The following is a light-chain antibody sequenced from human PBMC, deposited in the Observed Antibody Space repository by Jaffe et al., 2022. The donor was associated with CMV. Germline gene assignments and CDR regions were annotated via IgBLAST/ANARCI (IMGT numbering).Light chain of an antibody. CDR1: SSDVGSYNL. V-gene: IGLV2-23*02. CDR2: EVT. J-gene: IGLJ3*02. Sequence: QSALTQPASVSGSPGQSITISCTGTSSDVGSYNLVSWYQQHPGKAPKLMIYEVTKRPSGVSYRFSGSKSGNTASLTISGFQAEDEADYYCCSYAGSRTWVFGGGTKLTVL. CDR3: CSYAGSRTWV.